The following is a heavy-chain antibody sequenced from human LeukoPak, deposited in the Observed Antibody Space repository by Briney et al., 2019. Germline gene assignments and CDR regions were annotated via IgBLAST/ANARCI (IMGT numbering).Heavy chain of an antibody. CDR2: IDPSDSYT. J-gene: IGHJ5*02. CDR1: GCSFTSYW. Sequence: GESLKISCKGSGCSFTSYWISWVRQMPGKGLEWMGRIDPSDSYTNYSPSFQGHVTISADKSISTAYLQWSSLKASDTAMYYCARHLPNGYNWFDPWGQGTLVTVSS. D-gene: IGHD3-3*02. CDR3: ARHLPNGYNWFDP. V-gene: IGHV5-10-1*01.